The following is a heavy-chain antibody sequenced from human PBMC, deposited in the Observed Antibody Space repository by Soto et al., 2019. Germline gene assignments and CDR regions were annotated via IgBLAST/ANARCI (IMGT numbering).Heavy chain of an antibody. V-gene: IGHV3-48*03. CDR1: GFTFSNYE. J-gene: IGHJ6*02. CDR3: ARDPAIYSGKFDYGLDV. CDR2: IGTSGRTI. Sequence: TGGSLRLSCAVSGFTFSNYEMNWVRKAPGKGLEWVSYIGTSGRTIYYADSVRGRFTISRDNAKNSLYLQMNSLRAEDTAVYYCARDPAIYSGKFDYGLDVWGQGTTVTVSS. D-gene: IGHD4-4*01.